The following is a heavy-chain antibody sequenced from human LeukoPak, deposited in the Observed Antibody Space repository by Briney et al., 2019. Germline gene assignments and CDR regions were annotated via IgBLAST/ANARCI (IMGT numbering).Heavy chain of an antibody. J-gene: IGHJ4*02. CDR3: ARGTTTNKDFFDY. CDR2: INHSGST. V-gene: IGHV4-34*01. Sequence: PETLSLTCAVYGGSFSGYYWSWIRQPPGKGLEWIGEINHSGSTNYNPSLKSRVTISVDTSKNQFSLKLSSVTAADTAVYYCARGTTTNKDFFDYWGQGTLVTVSS. D-gene: IGHD4-17*01. CDR1: GGSFSGYY.